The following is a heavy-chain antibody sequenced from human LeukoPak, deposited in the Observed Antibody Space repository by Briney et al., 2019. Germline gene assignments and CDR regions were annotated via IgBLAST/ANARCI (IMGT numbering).Heavy chain of an antibody. CDR2: INPNSGGT. J-gene: IGHJ4*02. CDR3: ARDLINYDILTGFAY. D-gene: IGHD3-9*01. Sequence: ASVKVSCKASGYTFTGYYMHWVRQAPGQGLAWMGWINPNSGGTNYAQKFQGRVTMTRDTSISTAYMELSRLRSDDTAVYYCARDLINYDILTGFAYWGQGTLVTVSS. CDR1: GYTFTGYY. V-gene: IGHV1-2*02.